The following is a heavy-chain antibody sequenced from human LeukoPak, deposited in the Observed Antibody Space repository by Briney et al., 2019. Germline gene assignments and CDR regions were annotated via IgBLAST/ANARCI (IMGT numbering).Heavy chain of an antibody. Sequence: ASVKVSCKASGGTFSSYAISWVRQAPGQGLEWMGWISAYNGNTNYAQKLQGRDTMTTDTSTSTAYVELRSLRSDDTAVYYCARVSARDYYDSSGYPNAFDIWGQGTMVTVSS. CDR2: ISAYNGNT. J-gene: IGHJ3*02. V-gene: IGHV1-18*01. CDR1: GGTFSSYA. CDR3: ARVSARDYYDSSGYPNAFDI. D-gene: IGHD3-22*01.